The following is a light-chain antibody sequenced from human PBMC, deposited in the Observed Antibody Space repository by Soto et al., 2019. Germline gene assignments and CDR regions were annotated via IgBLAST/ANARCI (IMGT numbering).Light chain of an antibody. V-gene: IGKV1-39*01. Sequence: DIQMTQSPSSLSAFVGDRVTITCRASQTIRSYVNWYQQKPGKAPKFLIYGASSLQSGVPSRFSGSGSGTDFTLTIDSLQREDFATYFCQQSDTTPWTFGQGTKVEF. CDR3: QQSDTTPWT. CDR1: QTIRSY. CDR2: GAS. J-gene: IGKJ1*01.